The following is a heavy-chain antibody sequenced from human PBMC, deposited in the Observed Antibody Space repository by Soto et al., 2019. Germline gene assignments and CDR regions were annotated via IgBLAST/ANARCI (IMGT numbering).Heavy chain of an antibody. J-gene: IGHJ6*03. CDR3: ASLYNWNYDKHYYYYYMDV. V-gene: IGHV4-59*01. CDR2: IYYSGST. D-gene: IGHD1-7*01. Sequence: SETLSLTCTVSGGSISSYYWSWIRQPPGKGLEWIGYIYYSGSTNYNPSLKSRVTISVDTSKNQFSLKLSSVTAADTAVYYCASLYNWNYDKHYYYYYMDVWGKGTTVTVSS. CDR1: GGSISSYY.